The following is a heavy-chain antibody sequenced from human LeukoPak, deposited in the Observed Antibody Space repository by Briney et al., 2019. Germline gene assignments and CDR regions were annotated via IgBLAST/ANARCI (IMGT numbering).Heavy chain of an antibody. Sequence: SETLSLTCTVSGYSISNDYYWGWIRQPPGEGLEWIGSIYHSGNAYYNPSLKSRVTISVDTSKNQFSLKLSSVTAADTAVYYCARGGEKFDYWGQGTLVTVSS. V-gene: IGHV4-38-2*02. D-gene: IGHD3-10*01. CDR3: ARGGEKFDY. CDR2: IYHSGNA. CDR1: GYSISNDYY. J-gene: IGHJ4*02.